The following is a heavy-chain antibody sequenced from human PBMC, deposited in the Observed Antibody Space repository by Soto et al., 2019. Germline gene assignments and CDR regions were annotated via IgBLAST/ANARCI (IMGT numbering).Heavy chain of an antibody. V-gene: IGHV4-59*01. Sequence: SETLSLTCTVSGGSISSYYWSWIRQPPGKGLEWIGYIYYSGSTNYNPSLKSRVTISVDTSKNQFSLKLSSVTAADTAVYYCARCFNYHDSSGYYPTPVYWGQGTLVTVSS. CDR1: GGSISSYY. CDR2: IYYSGST. CDR3: ARCFNYHDSSGYYPTPVY. J-gene: IGHJ4*02. D-gene: IGHD3-22*01.